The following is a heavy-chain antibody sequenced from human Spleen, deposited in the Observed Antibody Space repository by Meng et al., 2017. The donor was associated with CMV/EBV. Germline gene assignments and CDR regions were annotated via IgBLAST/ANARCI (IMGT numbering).Heavy chain of an antibody. CDR1: GFFFNRYT. D-gene: IGHD3-10*01. V-gene: IGHV3-30-3*01. CDR2: ISYDGSNK. J-gene: IGHJ4*02. Sequence: GESLKISCAASGFFFNRYTMHWVRQAPGKGLEWVALISYDGSNKQYADSVKGRFTISRDNSENTLYLQMNSLRAEDTAVFYCARYDHLLLNDYWGQGTLVTVSS. CDR3: ARYDHLLLNDY.